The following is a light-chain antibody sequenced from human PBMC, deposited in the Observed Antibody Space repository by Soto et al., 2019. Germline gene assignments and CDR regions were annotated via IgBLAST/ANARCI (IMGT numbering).Light chain of an antibody. CDR3: QQYNKWPL. J-gene: IGKJ5*01. CDR1: QSVSSN. CDR2: GAS. Sequence: ESVITQSPATLSVSPGEGASLSCRASQSVSSNLAWYQQKPGQAPRLLIQGASTRATGIPARFSGSGSGTEFTLTISSLQSEDFAVYYCQQYNKWPLFGQGTRLEIK. V-gene: IGKV3-15*01.